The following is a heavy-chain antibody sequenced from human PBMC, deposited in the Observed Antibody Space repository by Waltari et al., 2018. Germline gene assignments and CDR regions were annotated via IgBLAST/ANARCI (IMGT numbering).Heavy chain of an antibody. CDR2: IYSSGST. Sequence: QVQLQESGPGLVKPSETLSLTCTVSGGSISSYYWSWIRQPPGKGLEWIGYIYSSGSTNYNPSLKSRVIISVDTSKNQFSRKVRSMTAADTAVYYCARDRGYQDYWGQGTLVTVSS. D-gene: IGHD3-10*01. CDR1: GGSISSYY. CDR3: ARDRGYQDY. V-gene: IGHV4-59*01. J-gene: IGHJ4*02.